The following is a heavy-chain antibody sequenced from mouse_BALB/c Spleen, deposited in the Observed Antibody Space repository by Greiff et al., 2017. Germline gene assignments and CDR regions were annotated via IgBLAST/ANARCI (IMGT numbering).Heavy chain of an antibody. J-gene: IGHJ2*01. Sequence: EVKLMESGGGLVKPGGSLKLSCAASGFTFSSYTMSWVRQTPEKRLEWVATISSGGSYTYYPDSVKGRFTISRDNAKNTLYLQMSSLKSEDTAMYYCTRDTRNWGQGTTLTVSS. CDR1: GFTFSSYT. CDR2: ISSGGSYT. CDR3: TRDTRN. V-gene: IGHV5-6-4*01.